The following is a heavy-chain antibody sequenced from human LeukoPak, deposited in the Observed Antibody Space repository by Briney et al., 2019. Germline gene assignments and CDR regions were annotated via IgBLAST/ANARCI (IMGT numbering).Heavy chain of an antibody. Sequence: GGSLRLSCAASGFTFSSYWMHWVRLAPGKGLEWVANIKQDGSQKYYMDSVKGRFTISRDNANNSLYLQMNSLRVEDTALYYCARGDTAMATYTDAFDIWGQGTMVTVSS. J-gene: IGHJ3*02. CDR3: ARGDTAMATYTDAFDI. CDR2: IKQDGSQK. V-gene: IGHV3-7*01. CDR1: GFTFSSYW. D-gene: IGHD5-18*01.